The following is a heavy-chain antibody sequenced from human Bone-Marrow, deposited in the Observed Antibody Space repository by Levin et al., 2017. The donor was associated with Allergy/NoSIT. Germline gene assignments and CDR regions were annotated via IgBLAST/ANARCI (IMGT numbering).Heavy chain of an antibody. V-gene: IGHV4-39*01. CDR1: GGSISSSSYF. Sequence: SQTLSLTCTVSGGSISSSSYFWGWIRQPPGKGLEWIGSIYYSGRTYYNPSLKSRVTISVDTSKNQFSLKLSSVTAADTAVYYCARHVGESRYYFDYWGQGTLVTVSS. J-gene: IGHJ4*02. CDR3: ARHVGESRYYFDY. D-gene: IGHD2-21*01. CDR2: IYYSGRT.